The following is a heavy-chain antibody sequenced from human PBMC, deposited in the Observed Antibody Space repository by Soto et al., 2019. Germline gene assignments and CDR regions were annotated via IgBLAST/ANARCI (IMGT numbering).Heavy chain of an antibody. Sequence: EVQLVESGGGLVQPGRSLRLSCAASGFTFDDYAMHWVRQAPGKGLEWVSGISWNSGTIAYADSVKGRFTISRDNAKNSLHLQMNSLRVEDTALYYCVKGPSGALYNWFDPWGQGTLVTVSS. CDR1: GFTFDDYA. D-gene: IGHD3-10*01. CDR3: VKGPSGALYNWFDP. CDR2: ISWNSGTI. J-gene: IGHJ5*02. V-gene: IGHV3-9*01.